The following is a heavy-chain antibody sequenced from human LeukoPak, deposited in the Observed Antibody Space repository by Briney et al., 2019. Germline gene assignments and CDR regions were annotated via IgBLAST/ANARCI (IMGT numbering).Heavy chain of an antibody. Sequence: PGGSLRLSCAASGFTFSDYYMSWVRQAPGKGLEWMSYISSSSSYTNYADSVKGRFTISRDNAKNSLYLQMNSLRAEDTAVYYCARDRYCSGGSCYGYYYYYGMDVWGKGTTVTVSS. CDR3: ARDRYCSGGSCYGYYYYYGMDV. V-gene: IGHV3-11*06. CDR2: ISSSSSYT. J-gene: IGHJ6*04. D-gene: IGHD2-15*01. CDR1: GFTFSDYY.